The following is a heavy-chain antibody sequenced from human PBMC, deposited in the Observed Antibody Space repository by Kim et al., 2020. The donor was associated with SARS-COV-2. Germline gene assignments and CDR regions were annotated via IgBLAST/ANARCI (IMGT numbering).Heavy chain of an antibody. CDR2: ISYDGSNK. Sequence: GGSLRLSCAASGFTFSSYGMHWVRQAPGKGLEWVAVISYDGSNKYYADSVKGRFTISRDNSKNTLYLQMNSLRAEDTAVYYCAKDTAWGDIVVVVAATLDYWGQGTLVTVSS. CDR1: GFTFSSYG. CDR3: AKDTAWGDIVVVVAATLDY. V-gene: IGHV3-30*18. J-gene: IGHJ4*02. D-gene: IGHD2-15*01.